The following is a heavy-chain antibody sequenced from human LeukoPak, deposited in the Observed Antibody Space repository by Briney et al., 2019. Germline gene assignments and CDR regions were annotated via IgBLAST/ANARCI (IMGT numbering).Heavy chain of an antibody. D-gene: IGHD1-26*01. CDR2: INEVGSKT. J-gene: IGHJ4*02. V-gene: IGHV3-7*01. CDR3: ARLLGTVTTFDN. CDR1: GFMFSGCL. Sequence: GGSLRLSCAASGFMFSGCLVSWVRQAPGKGLEWVATINEVGSKTYYDDSVRGRFTISRDNAKNSLYLEMSSLRAEDTAVYFCARLLGTVTTFDNWGQGTLVTVSS.